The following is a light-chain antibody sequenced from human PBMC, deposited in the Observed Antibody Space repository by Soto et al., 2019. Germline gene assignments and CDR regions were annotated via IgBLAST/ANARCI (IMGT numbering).Light chain of an antibody. Sequence: ERVLTHSPPTLPVSAGEGLTLSCRGSQAVNTRLSWCQHKPRQTPRLLIFLAANSAAGGPAWFIGGGSGADFSLTISDVEQADFVVSYCRQRQRCPRTFGQGTKVDIK. CDR2: LAA. J-gene: IGKJ1*01. V-gene: IGKV3D-11*01. CDR1: QAVNTR. CDR3: RQRQRCPRT.